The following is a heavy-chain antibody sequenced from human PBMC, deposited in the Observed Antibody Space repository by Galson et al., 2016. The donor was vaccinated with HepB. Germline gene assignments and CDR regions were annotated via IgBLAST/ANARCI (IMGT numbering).Heavy chain of an antibody. D-gene: IGHD3/OR15-3a*01. CDR1: GGSLSGYY. Sequence: ETLSLTCAVYGGSLSGYYWTWIRQPPGKGLEWIGEINHSGTTNYNPSLNSRVTISLGTSNNQFSLMLTSVTAADAAVYYCARGVELDTIDAFDIWGQGTMVTVSS. CDR2: INHSGTT. CDR3: ARGVELDTIDAFDI. J-gene: IGHJ3*02. V-gene: IGHV4-34*01.